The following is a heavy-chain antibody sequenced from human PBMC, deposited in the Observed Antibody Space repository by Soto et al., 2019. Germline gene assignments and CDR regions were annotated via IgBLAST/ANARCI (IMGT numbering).Heavy chain of an antibody. J-gene: IGHJ4*02. Sequence: GGSLRLSCAGSGFTFSSYTMNWVRQTPGKGLEWVSSISASGATTNYADSVKGRFTISRDNSKNTLYLQMNSLRAEDAAVYYCARRSYNAGDSSGSWGQGTLVTVSS. CDR1: GFTFSSYT. CDR3: ARRSYNAGDSSGS. CDR2: ISASGATT. V-gene: IGHV3-23*01. D-gene: IGHD1-1*01.